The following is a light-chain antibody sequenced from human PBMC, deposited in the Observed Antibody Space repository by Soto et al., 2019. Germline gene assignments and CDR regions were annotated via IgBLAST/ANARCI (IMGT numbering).Light chain of an antibody. CDR3: AAWDDSLNDYV. CDR2: GNN. Sequence: QSVLTQAPSVSGNPGQRVTTTCSGSSSNIGRNSVNWYQHLPGTAPKLLTHGNNHRPSGVPDRVSGPKSGTSASLAISGLQPEHEADYCCAAWDDSLNDYVFADETKVTVL. CDR1: SSNIGRNS. V-gene: IGLV1-44*01. J-gene: IGLJ1*01.